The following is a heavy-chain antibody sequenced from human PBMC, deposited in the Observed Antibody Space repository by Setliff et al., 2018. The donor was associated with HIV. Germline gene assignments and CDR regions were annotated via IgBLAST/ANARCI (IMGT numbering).Heavy chain of an antibody. V-gene: IGHV4-34*01. Sequence: KTSETLSLTCAAYGGPFTNHGWNWIRQSPGKGLEWIGEIDNRGGTNYNPSFRSRATMSIGTSKNQFSLKLSSVTAADTAVYYCATGLIMAPDSWGQGTLVTVSS. CDR1: GGPFTNHG. CDR3: ATGLIMAPDS. J-gene: IGHJ4*02. CDR2: IDNRGGT. D-gene: IGHD2-8*01.